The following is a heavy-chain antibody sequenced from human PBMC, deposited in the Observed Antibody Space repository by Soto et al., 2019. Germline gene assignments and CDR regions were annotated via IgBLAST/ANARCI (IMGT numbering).Heavy chain of an antibody. J-gene: IGHJ3*02. V-gene: IGHV3-11*05. CDR1: GFTFSDYY. CDR3: AGDADILTGSDAFDI. CDR2: ISSSSSYT. Sequence: QVQLVESGGGLVKPGGSLRLSCAASGFTFSDYYMSWIRQAPGKGLEWVSYISSSSSYTNYADSVKGRFTISRDNAKNSLYLQMNRLRAEDTAVYYCAGDADILTGSDAFDIWGQGTMVTVSS. D-gene: IGHD3-9*01.